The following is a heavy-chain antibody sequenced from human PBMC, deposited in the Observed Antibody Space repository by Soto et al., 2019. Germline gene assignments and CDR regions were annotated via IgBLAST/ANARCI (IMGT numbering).Heavy chain of an antibody. CDR3: ALIEMTTIA. Sequence: ASVKVSCKASGYTFTRLFLHWVRQAPGQGLEWMGWVNPNTGDTNYAQKFQGLVTMTRDSSINTAYMELTRLTPDDTAMYYCALIEMTTIAWGQGTLVTGSS. CDR2: VNPNTGDT. D-gene: IGHD4-4*01. J-gene: IGHJ4*02. V-gene: IGHV1-2*04. CDR1: GYTFTRLF.